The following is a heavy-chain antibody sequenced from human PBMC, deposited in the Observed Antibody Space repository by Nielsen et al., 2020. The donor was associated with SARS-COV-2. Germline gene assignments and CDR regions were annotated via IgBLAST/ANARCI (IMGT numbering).Heavy chain of an antibody. Sequence: GGSLRLSCAASGFTFSSYWMSWVRQAPGKGLEWVANIKQDGSEKYYVDSVKGRFTISRDNAKNSLYLQMNSLRAEDTAVYYCARGTYYDHVWGSYRYTYYYGMDVWGQGTTVTVSS. CDR1: GFTFSSYW. J-gene: IGHJ6*02. CDR2: IKQDGSEK. V-gene: IGHV3-7*01. D-gene: IGHD3-16*02. CDR3: ARGTYYDHVWGSYRYTYYYGMDV.